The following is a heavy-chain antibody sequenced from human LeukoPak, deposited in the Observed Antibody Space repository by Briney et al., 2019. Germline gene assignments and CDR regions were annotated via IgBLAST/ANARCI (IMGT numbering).Heavy chain of an antibody. D-gene: IGHD1-14*01. CDR1: GGSISSYY. Sequence: SETLSLTCTVSGGSISSYYWSWIRQPPGKGLEWIGYIYYSGSTNYNPSLKSRVTISVDTSKNQFSLKLNSETAADTAVYYCARDRSEFDYWGQGTLVTVSS. CDR2: IYYSGST. V-gene: IGHV4-59*01. J-gene: IGHJ4*02. CDR3: ARDRSEFDY.